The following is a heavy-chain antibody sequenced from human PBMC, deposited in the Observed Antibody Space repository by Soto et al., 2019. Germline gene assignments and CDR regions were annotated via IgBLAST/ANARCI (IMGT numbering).Heavy chain of an antibody. D-gene: IGHD3-22*01. Sequence: PSETLSLTCPVSGGSISTYFWSWIRQPAGGGLEWIGRIYTAGSTNYNPSLKSRVTMSLDTSRNQFSLKLSSVTAADTAVYYCAREGGYFDSSGSGVYHYHGVDVWGQGTTVT. CDR3: AREGGYFDSSGSGVYHYHGVDV. J-gene: IGHJ6*02. CDR2: IYTAGST. V-gene: IGHV4-4*07. CDR1: GGSISTYF.